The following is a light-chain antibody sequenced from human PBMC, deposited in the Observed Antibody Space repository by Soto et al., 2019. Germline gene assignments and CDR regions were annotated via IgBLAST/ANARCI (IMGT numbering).Light chain of an antibody. CDR1: NLGSKS. V-gene: IGLV3-21*02. J-gene: IGLJ2*01. CDR2: GDT. CDR3: QVWDSTTDHPHVA. Sequence: SYELTQPPSLSVAPGQTARITRGGNNLGSKSVHWYQQKPGQAPVLVIYGDTVLPSGIPGRFAGSKSGNTATLTFSRVEAGDEADYYCQVWDSTTDHPHVAFGGGTKVTVL.